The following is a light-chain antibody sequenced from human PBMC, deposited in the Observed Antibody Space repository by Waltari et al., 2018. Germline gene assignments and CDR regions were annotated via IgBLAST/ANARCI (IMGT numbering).Light chain of an antibody. CDR3: QQYNDWPQT. V-gene: IGKV3-15*01. CDR2: DAS. Sequence: EIAMTQSPATLSVSAGQRATISCRASQSVSSNLAWYQQKPGQAPRLLIYDASTRATDIPARFSGGGSGTEFTLTISSLQSEDFAVYYCQQYNDWPQTFGQGTKVEIK. J-gene: IGKJ1*01. CDR1: QSVSSN.